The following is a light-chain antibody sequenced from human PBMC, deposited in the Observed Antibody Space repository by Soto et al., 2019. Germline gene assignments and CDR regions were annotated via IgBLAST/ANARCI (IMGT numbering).Light chain of an antibody. CDR2: DAS. V-gene: IGKV1-13*02. Sequence: IQLTQSPSSLSASVGDRVTITCRASQGISSALAWYQQKPGKAPKLLIYDASSLESGVPSRFSGSGSGTEFTLTIISLQPEDFATSYYQQYNSYTQNTFGQGTKLDIK. CDR3: QQYNSYTQNT. J-gene: IGKJ2*01. CDR1: QGISSA.